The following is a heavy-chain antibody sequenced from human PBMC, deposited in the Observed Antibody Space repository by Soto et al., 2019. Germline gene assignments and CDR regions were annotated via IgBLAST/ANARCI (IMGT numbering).Heavy chain of an antibody. J-gene: IGHJ5*02. CDR1: GGSISSGDYY. CDR2: IYYSGST. D-gene: IGHD4-4*01. Sequence: PSETLSLTCTVSGGSISSGDYYWSWIRQPPGKGLEWIGYIYYSGSTYYNPSLKSRVTISVDTSKNQFSLKLSSVTAADTAVYYCAREYSNYPRWFDPWGQGTQVTV. CDR3: AREYSNYPRWFDP. V-gene: IGHV4-30-4*01.